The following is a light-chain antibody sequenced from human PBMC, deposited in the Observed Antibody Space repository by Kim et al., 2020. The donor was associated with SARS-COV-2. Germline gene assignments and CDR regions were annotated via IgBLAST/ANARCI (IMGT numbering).Light chain of an antibody. CDR3: QKCDSAPLT. J-gene: IGKJ1*01. CDR1: QDISNY. V-gene: IGKV1-27*01. Sequence: ASVGDRVTITCQASQDISNYLAWFQLKPGTAPKLLIYAASALQPGVPSRFSGSGSGTDFTLTVTSLQPEDVATYYCQKCDSAPLTFGQGTKVDIK. CDR2: AAS.